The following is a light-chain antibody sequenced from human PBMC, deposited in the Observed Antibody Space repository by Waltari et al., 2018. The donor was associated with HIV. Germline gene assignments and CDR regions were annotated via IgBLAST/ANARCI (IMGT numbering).Light chain of an antibody. J-gene: IGKJ2*01. CDR2: GAS. CDR1: QSISSTF. V-gene: IGKV3-20*01. Sequence: IVLTQSPDTLPLSPGARATLSCRASQSISSTFLAWYQKKPRQAPRLLLYGASSRATGVPDRFTGGGSGTYFTLNVTRLEPEDFALYYCQQYGNSPYTFGQGTNLE. CDR3: QQYGNSPYT.